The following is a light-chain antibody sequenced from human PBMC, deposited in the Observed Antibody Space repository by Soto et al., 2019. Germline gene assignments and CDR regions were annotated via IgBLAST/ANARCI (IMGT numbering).Light chain of an antibody. J-gene: IGKJ5*01. CDR3: QQTYSTPQDT. V-gene: IGKV1-39*01. CDR1: QSISNY. Sequence: DIQMTQSPSSLSASVGDRVTITCRASQSISNYLNWYQQKPGKAPNLLIYAASTLQSAVPSRFSGSGSGTDFTLTISSLQPEDFATYYCQQTYSTPQDTFGQGTRLEIK. CDR2: AAS.